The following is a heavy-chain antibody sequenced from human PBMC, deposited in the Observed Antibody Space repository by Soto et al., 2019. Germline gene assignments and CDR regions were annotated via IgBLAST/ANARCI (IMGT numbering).Heavy chain of an antibody. CDR1: GYPFSNYG. J-gene: IGHJ4*02. CDR3: ARERGGYRYGDY. D-gene: IGHD5-18*01. CDR2: VNIDKGNT. V-gene: IGHV1-18*01. Sequence: QVQLVQSGPEVKKPGASMRVSYKPSGYPFSNYGISWMRQAPGQGLEWMGWVNIDKGNTKYAQKFQDRVTMTTDTSTSTVYLELRSLRSDDTALYYCARERGGYRYGDYWGQGTLVTVSS.